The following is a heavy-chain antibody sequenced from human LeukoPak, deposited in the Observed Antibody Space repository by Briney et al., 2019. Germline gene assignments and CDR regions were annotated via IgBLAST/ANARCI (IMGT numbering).Heavy chain of an antibody. CDR3: ARDSYDYDSHFEDVFDS. Sequence: PSETLSLTCTVSGGSISSYYWTWIRQPPGKGLEWIGYAHSSGHTRSSTSLKSRVTISIDMSNNHVSLRLTSVTAADTALYYCARDSYDYDSHFEDVFDSWGQGTMVTVSS. J-gene: IGHJ3*01. V-gene: IGHV4-59*01. D-gene: IGHD3-22*01. CDR1: GGSISSYY. CDR2: AHSSGHT.